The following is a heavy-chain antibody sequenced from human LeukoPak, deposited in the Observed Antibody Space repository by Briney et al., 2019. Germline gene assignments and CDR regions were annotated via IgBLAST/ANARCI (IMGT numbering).Heavy chain of an antibody. V-gene: IGHV3-53*01. CDR3: ARAGMATITFDY. CDR2: IYSRGST. D-gene: IGHD5-12*01. J-gene: IGHJ4*02. CDR1: GFTVSSNY. Sequence: PGGSLRLSCAASGFTVSSNYMSWVRQAPGKGLEWVSVIYSRGSTYYADSVKGRFTISRDNSKNTLYLQMNSLRAEDTAVYYCARAGMATITFDYWGQGTLVTVSS.